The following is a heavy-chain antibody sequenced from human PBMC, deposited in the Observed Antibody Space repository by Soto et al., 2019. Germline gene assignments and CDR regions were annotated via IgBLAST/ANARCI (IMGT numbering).Heavy chain of an antibody. CDR1: GYAFTSDA. CDR2: INAGNGNT. CDR3: AVYSNYPSGYSYGMDV. V-gene: IGHV1-3*01. J-gene: IGHJ6*02. D-gene: IGHD4-4*01. Sequence: VASVKVSCIASGYAFTSDAMHWVRQAPGQRLEWMGWINAGNGNTKYSQKFQGRVTITRDTSASTDYMELSSMRSEDTAVYYCAVYSNYPSGYSYGMDVWGQGTTVTVSS.